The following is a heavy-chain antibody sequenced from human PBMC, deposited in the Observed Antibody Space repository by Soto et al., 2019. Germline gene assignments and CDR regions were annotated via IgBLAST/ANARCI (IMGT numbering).Heavy chain of an antibody. CDR3: ATGIAARQKNN. Sequence: GGSVRLSCAASGFTFSSYAMSWVRQAPGKGLEWVSAISGSGGSTYYADSVKGRFTISRDNAKNTLYLQMNSLRAEDTAVYYCATGIAARQKNNWGQGTLVTVSS. V-gene: IGHV3-23*01. D-gene: IGHD6-13*01. J-gene: IGHJ4*02. CDR2: ISGSGGST. CDR1: GFTFSSYA.